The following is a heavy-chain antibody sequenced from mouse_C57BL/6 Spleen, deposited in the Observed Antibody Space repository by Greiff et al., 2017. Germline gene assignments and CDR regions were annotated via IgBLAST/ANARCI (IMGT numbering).Heavy chain of an antibody. CDR3: ARGGNSDY. CDR1: GYAFSSSW. V-gene: IGHV1-82*01. Sequence: VQLKESGPELVKPGASVKISCKASGYAFSSSWMNWVKQRPGKGLEWIGRIYPGDGDTNYNGKFKGKATLTADKSSSTAYMQLSSLTSEDSAVYFCARGGNSDYWGQGTTLTVSS. J-gene: IGHJ2*01. CDR2: IYPGDGDT.